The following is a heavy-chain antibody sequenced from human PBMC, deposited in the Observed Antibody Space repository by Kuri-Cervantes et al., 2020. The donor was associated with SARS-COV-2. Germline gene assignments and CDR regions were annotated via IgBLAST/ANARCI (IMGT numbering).Heavy chain of an antibody. CDR2: ISSSSSYI. CDR1: GFTFSSYS. CDR3: ARVRGDSGYVDY. Sequence: GGSLRLSCAASGFTFSSYSMNWVRQAPGKGLEWVSSISSSSSYIYYADSVKGRFTISRDNAKNSLYLQMNSLRAEDTAVYYCARVRGDSGYVDYWGQGTLVTVSS. V-gene: IGHV3-21*01. J-gene: IGHJ4*02. D-gene: IGHD1-26*01.